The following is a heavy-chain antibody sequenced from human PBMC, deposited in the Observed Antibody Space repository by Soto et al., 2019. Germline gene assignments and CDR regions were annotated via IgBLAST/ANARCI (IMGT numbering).Heavy chain of an antibody. CDR2: IYYSGST. J-gene: IGHJ5*02. CDR3: VREESSGYCISTSCYKNWFDP. D-gene: IGHD2-2*02. Sequence: SETLSLTCAVSGGSVSSGSYYWSWLRQPPGKGLEWIGYIYYSGSTNYNPSLKSRVTISVDTSKNQFSLKLSSVTAADTAVYYCVREESSGYCISTSCYKNWFDPWGQGTLVTVS. CDR1: GGSVSSGSYY. V-gene: IGHV4-61*01.